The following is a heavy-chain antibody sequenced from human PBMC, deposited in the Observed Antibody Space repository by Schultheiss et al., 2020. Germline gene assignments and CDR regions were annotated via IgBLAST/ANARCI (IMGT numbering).Heavy chain of an antibody. D-gene: IGHD3-22*01. V-gene: IGHV3-33*08. CDR1: GFIFSTYA. CDR2: IWYDGSNT. CDR3: ARVHKDSSGYDNWFDP. Sequence: GGSLRLSCAASGFIFSTYAMHWVRQAPGKGLEWVAVIWYDGSNTYYADSVKGRFTISRDNSKNSLYLQMSTLRAEDTAVYYCARVHKDSSGYDNWFDPWGQGTLVTVSA. J-gene: IGHJ5*02.